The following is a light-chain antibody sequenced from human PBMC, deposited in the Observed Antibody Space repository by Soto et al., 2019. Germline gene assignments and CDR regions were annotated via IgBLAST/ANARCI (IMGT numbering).Light chain of an antibody. Sequence: DIQMTQSPASLSASMGDRVAITCRASQSVSSWLAWYQQKPGKAPKLLIYRASSLDSGVPSRFSGSGSGTDFTLTISGLQPDDFATYYCQHYNSVSRTFGQGTKGDIK. CDR3: QHYNSVSRT. V-gene: IGKV1-5*03. CDR2: RAS. CDR1: QSVSSW. J-gene: IGKJ1*01.